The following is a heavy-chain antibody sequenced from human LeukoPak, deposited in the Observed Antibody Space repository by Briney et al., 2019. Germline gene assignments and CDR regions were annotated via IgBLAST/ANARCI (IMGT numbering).Heavy chain of an antibody. CDR1: GFTFNTYR. CDR2: IKQDGSEE. D-gene: IGHD3-22*01. V-gene: IGHV3-7*01. CDR3: ARDLYYYDSSGYYRGLDY. Sequence: GGSLRLSCAASGFTFNTYRMSWVRQAPGKGLEWVANIKQDGSEENYVDSVKGRFTISRENAKGSLSLQMSSLRGEDTAVYYCARDLYYYDSSGYYRGLDYWGQGTLVTVSS. J-gene: IGHJ4*02.